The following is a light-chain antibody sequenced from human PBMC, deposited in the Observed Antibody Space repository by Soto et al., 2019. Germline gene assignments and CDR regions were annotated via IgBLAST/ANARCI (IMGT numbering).Light chain of an antibody. Sequence: DIHITQSPSTLSASVGDRVSITCRASQSVSRWLAWYKQKPGEAPKLLIYKASNLESGVSSRFSGSGSGTEFTLTISSLQPDDSATYYCHQYDVYSPWMFGQGTKVDIK. CDR1: QSVSRW. CDR3: HQYDVYSPWM. J-gene: IGKJ1*01. CDR2: KAS. V-gene: IGKV1-5*03.